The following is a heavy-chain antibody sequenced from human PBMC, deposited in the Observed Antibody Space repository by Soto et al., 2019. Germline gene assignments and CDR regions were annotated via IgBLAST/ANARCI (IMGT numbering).Heavy chain of an antibody. Sequence: PGGSLRLSCAASGFTFSSYSMNWVRQAPGKGLEWVSYISSSSSTIYYADSVKGRFTISRDNAKNSLYLQMNSLRDEDTAVYYCAGDHPDYGSGRDHYYYGMDVWGQGTTVTVSS. V-gene: IGHV3-48*02. D-gene: IGHD3-10*01. CDR3: AGDHPDYGSGRDHYYYGMDV. J-gene: IGHJ6*02. CDR2: ISSSSSTI. CDR1: GFTFSSYS.